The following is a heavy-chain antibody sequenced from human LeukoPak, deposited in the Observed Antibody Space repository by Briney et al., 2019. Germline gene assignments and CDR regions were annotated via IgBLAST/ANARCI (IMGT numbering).Heavy chain of an antibody. Sequence: GVSVTVSCKASGYTLTGYYIHWVRQAPGQGLEWMGIINPSGGRTPSGGSTSYAQKFQGRVTMTRDTSTSTVYMELSSLRSEDTAVYYCARDQTAATGIFDYWGQGTLVTVSS. D-gene: IGHD6-13*01. J-gene: IGHJ4*02. V-gene: IGHV1-46*01. CDR1: GYTLTGYY. CDR3: ARDQTAATGIFDY. CDR2: INPSGGRTPSGGST.